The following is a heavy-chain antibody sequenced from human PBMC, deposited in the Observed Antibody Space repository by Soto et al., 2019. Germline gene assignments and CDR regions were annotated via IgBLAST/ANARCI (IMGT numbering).Heavy chain of an antibody. V-gene: IGHV4-4*02. CDR1: GGSISSSNW. CDR3: ARTFGSGTYYNRLDY. Sequence: SETLSLTCAVSGGSISSSNWWSWVRQPPGKGLEWIGEIYHSGSTKYNPSLKSRVTVSVDKSKNQFSLKLTSVTAADTAVYYCARTFGSGTYYNRLDYWGQGTLVTVSS. CDR2: IYHSGST. J-gene: IGHJ4*02. D-gene: IGHD3-10*01.